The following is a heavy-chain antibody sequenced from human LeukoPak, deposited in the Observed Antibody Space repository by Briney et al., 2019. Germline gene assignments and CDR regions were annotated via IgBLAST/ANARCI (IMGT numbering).Heavy chain of an antibody. Sequence: SQTLSLTCAISGDSVSSNSAAWNWIRQSPSRGLEWLGRSYYRSKWYNDYAVSVKSRITINPDTSKNQFSLQLNSVTPEDTAVYYCARASFWSGYEYYYYGMDVWGQGTTVTVSS. V-gene: IGHV6-1*01. J-gene: IGHJ6*02. D-gene: IGHD3-3*01. CDR1: GDSVSSNSAA. CDR2: SYYRSKWYN. CDR3: ARASFWSGYEYYYYGMDV.